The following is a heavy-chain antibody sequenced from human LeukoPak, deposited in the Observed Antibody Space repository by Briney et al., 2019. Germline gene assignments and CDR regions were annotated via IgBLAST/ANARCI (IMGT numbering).Heavy chain of an antibody. V-gene: IGHV1-69*05. J-gene: IGHJ5*02. CDR3: ARDYSGRNWFDP. CDR2: IIPIFGTA. D-gene: IGHD4-23*01. Sequence: SVKVSRKASGGTFSSYAISWVRQAPGQGLEWMGRIIPIFGTANYAQKFQGRVTITTDESTSTAYMELSSLRSEDTAVYYCARDYSGRNWFDPWGQGTLVTVSS. CDR1: GGTFSSYA.